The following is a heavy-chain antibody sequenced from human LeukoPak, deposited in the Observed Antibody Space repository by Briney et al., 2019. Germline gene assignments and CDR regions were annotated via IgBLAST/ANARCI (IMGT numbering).Heavy chain of an antibody. J-gene: IGHJ4*02. Sequence: SETLSLTCTVSGGSISSGSYYWSWIRQPAGKGLEWIGRIYTSGSTNYNPSLKSRVTISVDTSKNQFSLKLSSVTAADTAVYYCARLSTDDYVWGSYRFGLENGGDFDYWGQGTLVTVSS. V-gene: IGHV4-61*02. D-gene: IGHD3-16*02. CDR2: IYTSGST. CDR1: GGSISSGSYY. CDR3: ARLSTDDYVWGSYRFGLENGGDFDY.